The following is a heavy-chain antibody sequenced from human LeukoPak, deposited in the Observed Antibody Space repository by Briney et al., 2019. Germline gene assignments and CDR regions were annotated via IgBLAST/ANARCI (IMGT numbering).Heavy chain of an antibody. Sequence: PSETPSLTCSVSGGSVSTNHYYWGWIRQPPGKGLAWIGSLYYSGNTYYNPSLKSRVTMSVDTSKNQFSLRLTSVTAADAAVYYCVRRRGDGEIDYWGQGTLVTVSS. J-gene: IGHJ4*02. CDR1: GGSVSTNHYY. CDR3: VRRRGDGEIDY. V-gene: IGHV4-39*01. D-gene: IGHD4-17*01. CDR2: LYYSGNT.